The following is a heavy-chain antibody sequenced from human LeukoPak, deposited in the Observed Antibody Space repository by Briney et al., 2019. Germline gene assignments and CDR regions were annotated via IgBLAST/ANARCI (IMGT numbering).Heavy chain of an antibody. Sequence: PGGSLRLSCAASGFTFSAYAMTWVRQAPGKGLEWVSAFSATDGSAQYADSVKGRFTISRDSTTNTLFLQMSSLRAADPAVYYFARCQIAGAGIGPFDMSGPGTM. CDR3: ARCQIAGAGIGPFDM. J-gene: IGHJ3*02. CDR2: FSATDGSA. D-gene: IGHD6-13*01. CDR1: GFTFSAYA. V-gene: IGHV3-23*01.